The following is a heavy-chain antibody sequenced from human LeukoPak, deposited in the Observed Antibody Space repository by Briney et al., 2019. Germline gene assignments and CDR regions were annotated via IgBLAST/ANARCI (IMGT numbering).Heavy chain of an antibody. CDR1: GYTFTGYY. V-gene: IGHV1-2*02. CDR2: INPNSGGT. Sequence: ASVKVSCKASGYTFTGYYMHWVRQAPGQGLEWMGWINPNSGGTNYAQKFQGRVTMTRDTSISTAYMELSRLRSDDTAVYYCAREHSGSLNWFDPWGQGTLVTVSS. CDR3: AREHSGSLNWFDP. D-gene: IGHD1-26*01. J-gene: IGHJ5*02.